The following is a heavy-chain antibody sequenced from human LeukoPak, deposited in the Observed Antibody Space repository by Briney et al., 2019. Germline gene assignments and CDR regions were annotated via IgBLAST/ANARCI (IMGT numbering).Heavy chain of an antibody. CDR3: ARMAYYYDSSGYYSTFDY. Sequence: PGGSLRLSCAASGFTYDDYGMSWVRQAPGKGLEWVSGINWSGGSTGYADSVKGRFTISRDNAKNSPYLQMNSLRAEDTALYYCARMAYYYDSSGYYSTFDYWGQGTLVTVSS. CDR1: GFTYDDYG. J-gene: IGHJ4*02. D-gene: IGHD3-22*01. CDR2: INWSGGST. V-gene: IGHV3-20*04.